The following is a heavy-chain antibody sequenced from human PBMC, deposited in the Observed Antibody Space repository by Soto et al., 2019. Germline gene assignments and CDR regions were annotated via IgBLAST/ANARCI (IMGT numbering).Heavy chain of an antibody. V-gene: IGHV3-23*01. CDR2: ISGSGGST. Sequence: EVQLLESGGGLVQPGGSLRLSCAASGFTFSNYAMSWVRQAPGKGLEWVSAISGSGGSTYYADSVKGRFTISRDNSKNTLYLQMNSLRAEDTAVYYCAKDSLRHYYYGMDVWGQGTTVTVSS. D-gene: IGHD5-12*01. CDR1: GFTFSNYA. CDR3: AKDSLRHYYYGMDV. J-gene: IGHJ6*02.